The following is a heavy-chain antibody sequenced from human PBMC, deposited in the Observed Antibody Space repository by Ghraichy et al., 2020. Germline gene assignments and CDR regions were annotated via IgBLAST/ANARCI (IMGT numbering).Heavy chain of an antibody. CDR3: ARVHFYGSGIPWLFDP. D-gene: IGHD3-10*01. CDR2: INPNNGGT. Sequence: ASVKVSCKASGYTFTGYYIYWVRQAPGQGLEWMGWINPNNGGTNYAQKFQGRVTMTRDTSISTAYMELSRLKSDDTAVYYCARVHFYGSGIPWLFDPWGQGTLVTVSS. CDR1: GYTFTGYY. J-gene: IGHJ5*02. V-gene: IGHV1-2*02.